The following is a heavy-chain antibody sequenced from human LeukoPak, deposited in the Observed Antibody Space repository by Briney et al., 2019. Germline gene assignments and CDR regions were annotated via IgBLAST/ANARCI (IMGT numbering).Heavy chain of an antibody. CDR1: GFTFSSYG. Sequence: AGGSLRLSCAASGFTFSSYGMSWVRQAPGKGLEWVSAISGSGGSTYYADSVKGRFTISRDNSKNTLYLQMNSLRAEDTAVYYCAKDLWYYGSGSYFDYWGQGTLVTVSS. D-gene: IGHD3-10*01. CDR2: ISGSGGST. J-gene: IGHJ4*02. CDR3: AKDLWYYGSGSYFDY. V-gene: IGHV3-23*01.